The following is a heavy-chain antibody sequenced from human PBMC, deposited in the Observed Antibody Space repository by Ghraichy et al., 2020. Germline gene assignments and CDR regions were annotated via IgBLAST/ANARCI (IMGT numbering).Heavy chain of an antibody. D-gene: IGHD3-10*01. CDR1: GYSFTSYW. V-gene: IGHV5-51*01. Sequence: GESLNISCKGSGYSFTSYWIGWVRQMPGKGLEWMGIIYPGDSDTRYSPSFQGQVTISADKSISTAYLQWSSLKASDTAMYYCARHVGGLYYGSGSYLRFDYWGQGTLVTVSS. J-gene: IGHJ4*02. CDR3: ARHVGGLYYGSGSYLRFDY. CDR2: IYPGDSDT.